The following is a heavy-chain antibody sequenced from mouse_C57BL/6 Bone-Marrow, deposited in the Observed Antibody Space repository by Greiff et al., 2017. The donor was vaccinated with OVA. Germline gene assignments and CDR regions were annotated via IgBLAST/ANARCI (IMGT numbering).Heavy chain of an antibody. J-gene: IGHJ1*03. V-gene: IGHV1-18*01. Sequence: EVKLQESGPELVKPGASVKIPCKASGYTFTDYNMDWVKQSHGKSLEWIGDINPNNGGTIYNQKFKGKATLTVDKSSSTAYMELRSLTSEDTAVYYCARYSYYGSSWNWYFDVWGTGTTVTVSS. D-gene: IGHD1-1*01. CDR1: GYTFTDYN. CDR2: INPNNGGT. CDR3: ARYSYYGSSWNWYFDV.